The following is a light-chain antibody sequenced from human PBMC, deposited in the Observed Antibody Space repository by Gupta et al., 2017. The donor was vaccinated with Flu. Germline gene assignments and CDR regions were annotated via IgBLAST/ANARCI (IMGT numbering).Light chain of an antibody. CDR3: QSYDSSRSGWV. Sequence: QSVLTQPPSLSGAPGQRVTMSCAGSISNIGAGYDVHWYQQLPGTAPKLLIYGNSNRPSGVPERFSGSKSGTSASLAITGLQAEDEADYYCQSYDSSRSGWVFGGGTKLTVL. J-gene: IGLJ3*02. V-gene: IGLV1-40*01. CDR2: GNS. CDR1: ISNIGAGYD.